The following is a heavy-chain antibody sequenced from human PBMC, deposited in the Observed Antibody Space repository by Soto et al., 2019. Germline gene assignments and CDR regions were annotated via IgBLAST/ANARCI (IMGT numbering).Heavy chain of an antibody. D-gene: IGHD4-4*01. CDR3: VSQRTTVITKAYFDY. V-gene: IGHV4-39*01. CDR2: VYYRGRS. CDR1: VGSVTNSSYY. J-gene: IGHJ4*02. Sequence: SETLSVTCTFSVGSVTNSSYYWGWIRQSPGKGLEWIGSVYYRGRSYSKSSVKSRVTISVDTSKNQFSLNLNSVTASDTAVYFCVSQRTTVITKAYFDYWGPGAMVTVSS.